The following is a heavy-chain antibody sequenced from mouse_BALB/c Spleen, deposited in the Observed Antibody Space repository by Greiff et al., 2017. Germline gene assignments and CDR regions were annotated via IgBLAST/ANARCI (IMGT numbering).Heavy chain of an antibody. D-gene: IGHD2-14*01. CDR2: IYPGNGDT. V-gene: IGHV1-12*01. CDR3: ANRGIGKLVGAMDY. Sequence: QVQLQQPGAELVKPGASVKMSCKASGYTFTSYNMHWVKQTPGQGLEWIGAIYPGNGDTSYNQKFKGKATLTADKSSSTAYMQLSSLTSEDSAVYVVANRGIGKLVGAMDYWGQGTSVTVSS. CDR1: GYTFTSYN. J-gene: IGHJ4*01.